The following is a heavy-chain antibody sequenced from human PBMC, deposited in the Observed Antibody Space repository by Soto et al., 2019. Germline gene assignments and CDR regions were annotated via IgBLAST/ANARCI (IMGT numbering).Heavy chain of an antibody. V-gene: IGHV1-46*01. CDR2: INPSGGST. D-gene: IGHD6-13*01. J-gene: IGHJ4*02. Sequence: ASVKVSCKASGYTFTSYYMHWVRQAPGQGLEWMGIINPSGGSTSYAQKFQGRVTMTRDTSTNTVYMELSSLRSEDTAVYYCARDELLSGYSSSWYGYWGQGTLVTVSS. CDR3: ARDELLSGYSSSWYGY. CDR1: GYTFTSYY.